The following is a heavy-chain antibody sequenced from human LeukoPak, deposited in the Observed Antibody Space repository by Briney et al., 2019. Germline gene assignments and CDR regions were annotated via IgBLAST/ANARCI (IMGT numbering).Heavy chain of an antibody. CDR1: GYTFTDYY. D-gene: IGHD5-24*01. CDR2: LNPNSGDT. V-gene: IGHV1-2*02. CDR3: ARGRNMEMITMSGGSDY. Sequence: ASVKVSCKASGYTFTDYYMHWVRQAPGQGLEWMGWLNPNSGDTNYAQKFQGRVSMTRDTSISTAYMDLSDLRSDDTAVYYCARGRNMEMITMSGGSDYWGQGTLVTVSS. J-gene: IGHJ4*02.